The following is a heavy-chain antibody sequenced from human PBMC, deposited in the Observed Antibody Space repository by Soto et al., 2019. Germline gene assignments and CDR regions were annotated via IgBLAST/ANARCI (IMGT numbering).Heavy chain of an antibody. CDR3: ARASYDESGSYEWIGWFDS. Sequence: PALTCTVSGGSSSSGDYSWNWMRQPPGTGLGWIGYIHYSGSTYYNAPLKSRVIISEDTSKNQFSLKVKSVTAADTAVFYCARASYDESGSYEWIGWFDSWGQGALVTGSS. V-gene: IGHV4-30-4*01. J-gene: IGHJ5*01. CDR1: GGSSSSGDYS. D-gene: IGHD3-10*01. CDR2: IHYSGST.